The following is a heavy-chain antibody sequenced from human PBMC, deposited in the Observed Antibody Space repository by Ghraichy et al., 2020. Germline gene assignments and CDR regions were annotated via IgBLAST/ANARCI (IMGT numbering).Heavy chain of an antibody. V-gene: IGHV4-59*01. CDR1: GGSISSYY. CDR2: IYYSGST. Sequence: ETLSLTCTVSGGSISSYYWSWIRQPPGKGLEWIGYIYYSGSTNYNPSLKSRVTISVDTSKNQFSLKLSSVTAADTAVYYCARHYDFWSGYYIDYWGQGTLVTVSS. CDR3: ARHYDFWSGYYIDY. J-gene: IGHJ4*02. D-gene: IGHD3-3*01.